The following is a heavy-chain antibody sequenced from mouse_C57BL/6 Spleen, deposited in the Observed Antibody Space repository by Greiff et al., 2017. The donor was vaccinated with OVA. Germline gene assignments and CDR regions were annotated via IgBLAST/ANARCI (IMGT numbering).Heavy chain of an antibody. CDR1: GYTFTDYY. CDR3: ASEKGTRGIWFAY. CDR2: IFPGSGST. D-gene: IGHD3-3*01. V-gene: IGHV1-75*01. J-gene: IGHJ3*01. Sequence: QVQLQQSGPELVKPGASVKISCKASGYTFTDYYINWVKQRPGQGLEWIGWIFPGSGSTYSNEKFKGKATLTVDKSSSTAYMLLSSLTSEDSAVYFCASEKGTRGIWFAYWGQGTLVTVSA.